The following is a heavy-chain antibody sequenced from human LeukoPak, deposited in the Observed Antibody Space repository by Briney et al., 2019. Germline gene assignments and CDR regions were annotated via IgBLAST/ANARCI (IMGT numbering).Heavy chain of an antibody. CDR2: IYYSGST. D-gene: IGHD3-22*01. J-gene: IGHJ5*02. Sequence: SETLSLTCTVSGGSISSSSYYWGWIRRPPGKGLEWIGSIYYSGSTYYNPSLKSRVTISVDTSKNQFSLKLSSVTAADTAVYYCARRPNYYDSSGYYPWGQGTLVTVSS. CDR3: ARRPNYYDSSGYYP. V-gene: IGHV4-39*01. CDR1: GGSISSSSYY.